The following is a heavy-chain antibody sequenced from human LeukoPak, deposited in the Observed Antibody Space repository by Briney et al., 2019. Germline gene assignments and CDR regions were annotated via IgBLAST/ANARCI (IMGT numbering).Heavy chain of an antibody. V-gene: IGHV5-51*01. CDR2: IYPGDSDT. Sequence: GESLKISCKGSGYSFTSYWIGWVRQMPGKGLEWMGIIYPGDSDTRYSPSFQGQVTISADKSISTAYLQWSSLKASDAAMYYCARRGGPHHDSSGADSFDYWGQGTLVTASS. CDR1: GYSFTSYW. CDR3: ARRGGPHHDSSGADSFDY. J-gene: IGHJ4*02. D-gene: IGHD3-22*01.